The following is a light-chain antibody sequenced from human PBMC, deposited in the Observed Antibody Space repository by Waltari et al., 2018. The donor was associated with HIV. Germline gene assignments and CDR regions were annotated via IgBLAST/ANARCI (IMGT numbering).Light chain of an antibody. Sequence: LVVTHSPSASASLGASVTLACTLSSGRTSYAIAWHQQQPEKGPRYLMRLNSDGSHTKGAGIPDRFSGSSSGAERYLTISSLQSEDEADYYCQTWGPGIEVFGGGTKLTVL. CDR1: SGRTSYA. V-gene: IGLV4-69*02. CDR3: QTWGPGIEV. J-gene: IGLJ3*02. CDR2: LNSDGSH.